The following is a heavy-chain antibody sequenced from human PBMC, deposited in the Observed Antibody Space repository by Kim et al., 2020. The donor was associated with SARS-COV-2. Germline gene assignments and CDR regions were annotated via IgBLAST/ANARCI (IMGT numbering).Heavy chain of an antibody. V-gene: IGHV4-34*01. CDR3: ARGHDSSGYYYGWFDP. Sequence: SETLSLTCAVYGGSFSGYYWSWIRQPPGKGLEWIGEINHSGSTNYNPSLKSRVTISVDTSKNQFSLKLSSVTAADTAVYYCARGHDSSGYYYGWFDPWGQGTLVTVSS. D-gene: IGHD3-22*01. CDR1: GGSFSGYY. CDR2: INHSGST. J-gene: IGHJ5*02.